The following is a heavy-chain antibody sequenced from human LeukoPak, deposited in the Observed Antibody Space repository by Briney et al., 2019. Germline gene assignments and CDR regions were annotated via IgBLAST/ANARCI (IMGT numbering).Heavy chain of an antibody. CDR3: ARGPYSSGWFSVY. D-gene: IGHD6-19*01. V-gene: IGHV3-74*01. CDR1: GFTFSSYW. Sequence: GGSLRLSCAASGFTFSSYWMHWVRQAPGKGLVWVSRINSDGSSTSYADSVKGRFTISRDNAKSSLYLQMNSLRDEDSAVYYCARGPYSSGWFSVYWGQGALVTVSS. J-gene: IGHJ4*02. CDR2: INSDGSST.